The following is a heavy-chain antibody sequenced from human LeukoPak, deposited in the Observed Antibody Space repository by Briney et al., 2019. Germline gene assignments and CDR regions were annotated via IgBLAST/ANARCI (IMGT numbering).Heavy chain of an antibody. CDR1: GFPFNAYW. J-gene: IGHJ3*02. Sequence: PGGSLRLSCAASGFPFNAYWMTWVRQAPGKGLEWVANIRQDGDTKYYVDSVKGRFTISRDNALNSLYLQMNSLRAEDTAVYYCARDLPSSDAFDIWGQGTMVTVSS. CDR3: ARDLPSSDAFDI. D-gene: IGHD6-13*01. CDR2: IRQDGDTK. V-gene: IGHV3-7*01.